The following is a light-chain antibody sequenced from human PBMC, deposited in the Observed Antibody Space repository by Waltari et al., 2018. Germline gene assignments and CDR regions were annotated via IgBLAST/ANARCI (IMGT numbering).Light chain of an antibody. J-gene: IGKJ1*01. CDR2: HAP. CDR1: EDIRNW. CDR3: QQSGTFPPT. V-gene: IGKV1-12*01. Sequence: DIRMTQSPSSVSASVGDRVTITCRASEDIRNWLAWYQKTPGKAPRPLTYHAPGLQSGVTSRFSGSGSGTDFTLTINSLQPEDFATYSCQQSGTFPPTFGPGTKVEI.